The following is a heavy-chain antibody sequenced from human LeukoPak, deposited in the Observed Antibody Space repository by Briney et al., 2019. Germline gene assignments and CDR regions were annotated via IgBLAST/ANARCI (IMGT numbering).Heavy chain of an antibody. Sequence: GGSLDLSCASSGFTFSSYDMHWVRQATGKGLEWVSVITTVGDTYYSGSVKGRFTISRENAKNSLYLQMNSLRAGDTAVYYCARAGYNSGWYAFDIWGQGTMVTVSS. D-gene: IGHD6-19*01. CDR1: GFTFSSYD. J-gene: IGHJ3*02. V-gene: IGHV3-13*04. CDR2: ITTVGDT. CDR3: ARAGYNSGWYAFDI.